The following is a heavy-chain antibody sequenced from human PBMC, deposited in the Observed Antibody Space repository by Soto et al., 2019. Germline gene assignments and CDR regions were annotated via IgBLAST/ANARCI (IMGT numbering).Heavy chain of an antibody. V-gene: IGHV1-2*04. Sequence: ASVKVSCKASGYTLTGYYMHWVRQAPGQGLEWMGWINPNSGGTNYAQKFQGWVTMTRDTSISTAYMELSRLRSDDTAVYYCARGTDIAARPTSWFDPWGQGTLVTVSS. J-gene: IGHJ5*02. D-gene: IGHD6-6*01. CDR3: ARGTDIAARPTSWFDP. CDR2: INPNSGGT. CDR1: GYTLTGYY.